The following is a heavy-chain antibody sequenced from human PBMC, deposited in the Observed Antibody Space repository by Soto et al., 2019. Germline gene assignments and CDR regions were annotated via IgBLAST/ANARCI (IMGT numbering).Heavy chain of an antibody. CDR1: GFTFSNYN. J-gene: IGHJ4*02. CDR2: ISSSSTI. D-gene: IGHD3-3*01. V-gene: IGHV3-48*02. CDR3: AREFFYDY. Sequence: EVQLVESGGGLVQPGGSLRLSCAASGFTFSNYNMNWVRQAPGKGLEWVSYISSSSTIYYADSVKGRFTLSRDNAKNSLYLQMNSLRDDDTAVYYCAREFFYDYWGQGTLVTVSS.